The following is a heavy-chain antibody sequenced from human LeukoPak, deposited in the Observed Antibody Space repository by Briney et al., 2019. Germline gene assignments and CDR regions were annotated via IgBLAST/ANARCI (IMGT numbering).Heavy chain of an antibody. D-gene: IGHD1-7*01. V-gene: IGHV1-69*04. CDR3: ARATSITGTTRAAFDI. CDR1: GGTFSSYA. Sequence: ASVKVSCKASGGTFSSYAISWVRQAPGQGLEWMGRIIPILGIANYAQKFQGRVTITADKSTSTAYMELSSLRSEDTAVYYCARATSITGTTRAAFDIWGQGTMVTVSS. J-gene: IGHJ3*02. CDR2: IIPILGIA.